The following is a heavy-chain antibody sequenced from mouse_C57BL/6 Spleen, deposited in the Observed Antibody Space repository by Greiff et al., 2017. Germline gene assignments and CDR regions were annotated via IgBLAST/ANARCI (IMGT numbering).Heavy chain of an antibody. D-gene: IGHD1-2*01. CDR3: APEGSTGYPDA. J-gene: IGHJ1*03. CDR2: ITHSGET. CDR1: DFPIPSGYS. V-gene: IGHV12-3*01. Sequence: QLHVKHSRPRVGKPSQSLFLTSAITDFPIPSGYSWIWIRQSPGKPLEWMGYITHSGETFYNPSLQSPISITRETSKNQFFLQLNSVTTEDTAMYNRAPEGSTGYPDAWGTGTRV.